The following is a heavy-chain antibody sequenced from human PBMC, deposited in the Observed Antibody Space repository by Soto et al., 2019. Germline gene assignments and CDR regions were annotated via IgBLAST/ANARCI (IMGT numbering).Heavy chain of an antibody. V-gene: IGHV6-1*01. CDR2: VSSISGTDDYT. CDR3: AKSSRQYASAIQAFFDP. Sequence: SQTLSLTCAISGDSVSSKSAAWNWIRQSPSRGLEGLEWVSSISGTDDYTYYADSVKGRFTISRDNALNTLFLHMNNLRADDTAVYYCAKSSRQYASAIQAFFDPWGLGTLVTVSS. J-gene: IGHJ5*02. D-gene: IGHD2-2*01. CDR1: GDSVSSKSAA.